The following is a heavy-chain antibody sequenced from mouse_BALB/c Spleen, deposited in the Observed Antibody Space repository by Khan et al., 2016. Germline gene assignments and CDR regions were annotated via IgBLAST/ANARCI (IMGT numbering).Heavy chain of an antibody. Sequence: VQLQQSGAELVKPGASVKVSCTASGFNIKDTYMHWVKQRPAQGLEWIGRIDPATGDRKYYSKFQGRVTITSDPSSNTAYLQLNTLTSEDAAVYYCSGSGYDLYCYALDYWGQGTSVTVSS. CDR2: IDPATGDR. CDR3: SGSGYDLYCYALDY. D-gene: IGHD2-2*01. J-gene: IGHJ4*01. V-gene: IGHV14-3*02. CDR1: GFNIKDTY.